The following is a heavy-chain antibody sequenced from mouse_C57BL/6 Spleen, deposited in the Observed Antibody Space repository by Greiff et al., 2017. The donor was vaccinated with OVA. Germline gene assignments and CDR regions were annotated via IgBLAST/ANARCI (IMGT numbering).Heavy chain of an antibody. CDR2: IWSGGST. J-gene: IGHJ4*01. V-gene: IGHV2-2*01. CDR1: GFSLTSYG. Sequence: VQVVESGPGLVQPSQSLSITCTVSGFSLTSYGVHWVRQSPGKGLEWLGVIWSGGSTDYNAAFISRLSISKDNSKSQVFFKMNSLQADDTAIYYCARTFDYDYDNYAMDYWGQGTSVTVSS. CDR3: ARTFDYDYDNYAMDY. D-gene: IGHD2-4*01.